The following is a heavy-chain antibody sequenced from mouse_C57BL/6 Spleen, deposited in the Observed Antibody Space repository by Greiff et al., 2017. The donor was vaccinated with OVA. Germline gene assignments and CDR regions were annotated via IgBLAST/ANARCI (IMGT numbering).Heavy chain of an antibody. CDR2: IDPSDSET. D-gene: IGHD2-5*01. CDR3: ARYSNYVGWYFDV. V-gene: IGHV1-52*01. CDR1: GYTFTSYW. Sequence: VQLQQPGAELVRPGSSVKLSCKASGYTFTSYWMHWVKQRPIQGLEWIGNIDPSDSETHYNQKFKDKATLTVDKSSSTAYMQLSSLTSEDSAVYYCARYSNYVGWYFDVWGTGTTVTVSS. J-gene: IGHJ1*03.